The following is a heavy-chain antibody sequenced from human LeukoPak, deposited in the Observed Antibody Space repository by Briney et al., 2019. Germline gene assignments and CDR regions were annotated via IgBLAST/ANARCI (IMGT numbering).Heavy chain of an antibody. J-gene: IGHJ4*02. D-gene: IGHD1-26*01. CDR2: ISSSSSTI. V-gene: IGHV3-48*02. CDR1: GFTFSSYS. Sequence: GGSLRLSWAASGFTFSSYSMNWVRQAPGKGLEWVSYISSSSSTIYYADSVKGRFTISRDNAKNSLYLQMNSLRDEDTAVYYCASFIVGATKEADYWGQGTLVTVSS. CDR3: ASFIVGATKEADY.